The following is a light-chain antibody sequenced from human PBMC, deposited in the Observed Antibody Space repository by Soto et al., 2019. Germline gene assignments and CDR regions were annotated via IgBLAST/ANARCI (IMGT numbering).Light chain of an antibody. J-gene: IGKJ4*01. CDR2: GAS. CDR3: QQYGALPPT. Sequence: EIVLTQFPGALSLSPGERVTLSCRASQTVSNTYLAWYQQKSGQAPKFLIYGASNRATGIPDRFSGSGSGTDFTLTCSRLEPEDFDVYYCQQYGALPPTFGGGTKVHIK. CDR1: QTVSNTY. V-gene: IGKV3-20*01.